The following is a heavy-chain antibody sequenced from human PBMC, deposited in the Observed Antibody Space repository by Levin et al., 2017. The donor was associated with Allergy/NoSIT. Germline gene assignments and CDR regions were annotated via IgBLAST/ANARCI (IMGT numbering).Heavy chain of an antibody. J-gene: IGHJ4*02. Sequence: PGGSLRLSCAASGFTFSSYWMSWVRQAPGKGLEWVANIKQDGSEKYYVDSVKGRFTISRDNAKNSLYLQMNSLRAEDTAVYYCAREGSWYDGGPCVYWGQGTLVTVSS. V-gene: IGHV3-7*03. CDR1: GFTFSSYW. CDR2: IKQDGSEK. CDR3: AREGSWYDGGPCVY. D-gene: IGHD6-13*01.